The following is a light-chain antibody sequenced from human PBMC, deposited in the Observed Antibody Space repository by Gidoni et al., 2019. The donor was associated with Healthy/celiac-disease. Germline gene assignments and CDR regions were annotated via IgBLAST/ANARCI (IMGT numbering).Light chain of an antibody. J-gene: IGLJ1*01. CDR2: EVS. Sequence: QSALTQPASVSGAPGQAITISCTGTSSDVGGYHYVSWYQQHPGKAPKLMIYEVSNRPSAVSIRFSGSKSGTTASLTISGLQAEAEADYSCSSYTSSSTYVFGTGTKVTVL. V-gene: IGLV2-14*01. CDR3: SSYTSSSTYV. CDR1: SSDVGGYHY.